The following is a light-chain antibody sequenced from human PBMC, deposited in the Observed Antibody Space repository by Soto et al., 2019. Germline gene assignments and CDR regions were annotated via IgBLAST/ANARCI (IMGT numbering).Light chain of an antibody. CDR2: KDS. V-gene: IGLV3-25*03. Sequence: SYELTQPPSVSVSPGQTARITCSGDALPKQYAYWYQQKPGQAPVLVIYKDSERPSGIPERFSGSSSGTTVTLTISGVQAEVEADYYCQSADSSGTLEVFGGGTKLTVL. CDR1: ALPKQY. J-gene: IGLJ3*02. CDR3: QSADSSGTLEV.